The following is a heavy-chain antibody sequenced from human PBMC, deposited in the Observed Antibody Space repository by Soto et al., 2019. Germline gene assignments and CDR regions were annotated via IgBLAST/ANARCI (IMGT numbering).Heavy chain of an antibody. Sequence: QVQLVQSGAEVKKPGSSVKVSCKASGGTFSSYAISWVRQAPGQGLEWMGGIIPIFGTANYAQKFQGRVTITVDESTSTAYMEMSSLRSEDTAVYHCGRGGGAGIVVVGSFDYWGQGTLVTVSS. J-gene: IGHJ4*02. CDR2: IIPIFGTA. CDR3: GRGGGAGIVVVGSFDY. D-gene: IGHD2-15*01. CDR1: GGTFSSYA. V-gene: IGHV1-69*01.